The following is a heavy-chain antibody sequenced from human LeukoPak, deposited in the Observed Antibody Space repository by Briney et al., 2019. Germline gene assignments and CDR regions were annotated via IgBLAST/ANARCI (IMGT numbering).Heavy chain of an antibody. CDR3: ARGKGIAVTW. Sequence: GGSLRLSCAASGFTFNNYAMSWVRQTPEKGLEWVSGIIGSGGTTYYADSVKGRFTISRDNSKNTLYLQMNSLRVEDTAVYYCARGKGIAVTWWGQGTLVTVSS. CDR1: GFTFNNYA. D-gene: IGHD6-19*01. V-gene: IGHV3-23*01. J-gene: IGHJ4*02. CDR2: IIGSGGTT.